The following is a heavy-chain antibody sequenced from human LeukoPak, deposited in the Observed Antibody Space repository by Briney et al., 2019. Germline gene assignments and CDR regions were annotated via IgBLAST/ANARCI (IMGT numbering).Heavy chain of an antibody. CDR1: GGSISSYY. CDR2: IYFSGST. CDR3: ARVSGRSRDGYNVDY. Sequence: SETLSLTCTVSGGSISSYYWSWIRQPPGKRLEWIGYIYFSGSTNCNPSLKSRVTISVDTSKNQFSLKLSSVTAADTAVYYCARVSGRSRDGYNVDYWGQGTLVTVSS. J-gene: IGHJ4*02. V-gene: IGHV4-59*08. D-gene: IGHD5-24*01.